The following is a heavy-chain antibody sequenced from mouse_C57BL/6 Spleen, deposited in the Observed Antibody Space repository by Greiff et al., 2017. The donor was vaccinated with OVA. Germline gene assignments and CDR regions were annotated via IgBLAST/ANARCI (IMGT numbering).Heavy chain of an antibody. CDR2: IWSGGST. CDR1: GFSLTSYG. Sequence: VKLQQSGPGLVQPSQSLSITCTVSGFSLTSYGVHWVRQSPGKGLEWLGVIWSGGSTDYNAAFISRLSISKDNSKSQVFFKMNSLQADDTAIYYCARMGRDYGSSYVGYYFDYWGQGTTLTVSS. J-gene: IGHJ2*01. V-gene: IGHV2-2*01. CDR3: ARMGRDYGSSYVGYYFDY. D-gene: IGHD1-1*01.